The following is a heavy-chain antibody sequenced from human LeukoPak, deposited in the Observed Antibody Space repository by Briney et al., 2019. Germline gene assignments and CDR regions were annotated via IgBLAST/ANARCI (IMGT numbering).Heavy chain of an antibody. Sequence: GGSLRLSCAASGLAFSTYAMTWVRQAPEKGLQWVSTISTSGRATYYADSVEGRFTISRDNSKNTLYLQMNSLRADDTAVYYCAKARGSSVYEQFDYWGQGTQVTVSS. D-gene: IGHD5/OR15-5a*01. V-gene: IGHV3-23*01. CDR1: GLAFSTYA. J-gene: IGHJ4*02. CDR3: AKARGSSVYEQFDY. CDR2: ISTSGRAT.